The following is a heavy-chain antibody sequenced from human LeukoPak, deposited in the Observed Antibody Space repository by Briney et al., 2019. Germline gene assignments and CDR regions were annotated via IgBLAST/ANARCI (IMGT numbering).Heavy chain of an antibody. Sequence: SVKVSCKASGGTFSSHAIAWVRQAPGQGPEWMGGIIPISGTATYAQKFQGRVTITTDESTSTTYMELSSLTSDDAAVYYCARGLQYQLLKALGYYYMDVWGEGTTVTVSS. CDR3: ARGLQYQLLKALGYYYMDV. V-gene: IGHV1-69*05. D-gene: IGHD2-2*01. CDR1: GGTFSSHA. J-gene: IGHJ6*03. CDR2: IIPISGTA.